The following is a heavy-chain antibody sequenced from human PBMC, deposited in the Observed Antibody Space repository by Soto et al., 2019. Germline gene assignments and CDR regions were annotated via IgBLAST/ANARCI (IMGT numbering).Heavy chain of an antibody. CDR2: IGGSGGDT. V-gene: IGHV3-23*01. CDR3: ASRRFYDSRGYYYYYFDD. CDR1: GFTFSNYA. J-gene: IGHJ4*02. D-gene: IGHD3-22*01. Sequence: GGSLRLSCAASGFTFSNYAMSWVRKAPGKGLEWVSGIGGSGGDTYYADSVKGRFTISRDNSKNTLYLQMNSLRAEDTAIYYCASRRFYDSRGYYYYYFDDWGQGTLVTVSS.